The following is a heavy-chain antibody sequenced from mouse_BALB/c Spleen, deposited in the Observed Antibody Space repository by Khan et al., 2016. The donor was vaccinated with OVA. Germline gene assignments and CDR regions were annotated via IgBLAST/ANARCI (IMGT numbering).Heavy chain of an antibody. J-gene: IGHJ4*01. Sequence: VQLVESGPGLVAPSQSLSITCTVSGFSLSRYNIHWVRQPPGKGLEWLGMIWGGGGTDYSSALKSRLSIREDNSKSQVLLKMNSLQTDDTAMYYCGRTYYRYDGYYAMDYWGQGTSVTDSS. CDR1: GFSLSRYN. D-gene: IGHD2-14*01. V-gene: IGHV2-6-4*01. CDR2: IWGGGGT. CDR3: GRTYYRYDGYYAMDY.